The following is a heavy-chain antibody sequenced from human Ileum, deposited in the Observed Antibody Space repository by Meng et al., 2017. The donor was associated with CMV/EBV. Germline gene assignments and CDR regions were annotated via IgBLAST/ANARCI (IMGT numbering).Heavy chain of an antibody. Sequence: GGSLRLSCVGFGFAFSSHAMSWVRQVPGKRPEWVAGISGAGLATYYADSMKGRFTISRDNSNNTLFLQMNGLRGDDTAVYYCARDVGYTVTAPFDYWGQGSVVTVSS. V-gene: IGHV3-23*01. CDR3: ARDVGYTVTAPFDY. CDR1: GFAFSSHA. D-gene: IGHD4-11*01. J-gene: IGHJ4*02. CDR2: ISGAGLAT.